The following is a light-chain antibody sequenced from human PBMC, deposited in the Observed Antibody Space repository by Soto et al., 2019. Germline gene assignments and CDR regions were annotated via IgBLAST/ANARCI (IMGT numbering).Light chain of an antibody. V-gene: IGLV2-14*01. CDR2: DVS. CDR1: SSDVGGYNY. J-gene: IGLJ2*01. Sequence: QSALTQPASVSGSPGQSITISCTGTSSDVGGYNYVSWYQQHPGKAPKLMMYDVSNRPSGVSNRFSGSKSGNTASLTISGLQAEDEADYYCSSYTGSSTVVVFGGGTKLTVL. CDR3: SSYTGSSTVVV.